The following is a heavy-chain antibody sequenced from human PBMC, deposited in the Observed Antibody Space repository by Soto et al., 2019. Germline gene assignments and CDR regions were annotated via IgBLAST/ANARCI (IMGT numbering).Heavy chain of an antibody. D-gene: IGHD6-19*01. Sequence: QVQLVQSGAEVKKPGASVKVSCKTSGYPITSYGINWVRQAPGQGPEGMGWISAYNGKTSYTQKFQGRVTMTTDTSTSTAYMELRSLRADDTAVYYCARDRLIAVTGLLHYWGQGPLVTVSS. V-gene: IGHV1-18*01. CDR1: GYPITSYG. CDR2: ISAYNGKT. J-gene: IGHJ4*02. CDR3: ARDRLIAVTGLLHY.